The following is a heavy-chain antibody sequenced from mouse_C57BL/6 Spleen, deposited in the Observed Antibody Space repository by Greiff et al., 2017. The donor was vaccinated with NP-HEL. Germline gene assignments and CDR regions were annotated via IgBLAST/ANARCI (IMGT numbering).Heavy chain of an antibody. CDR3: AREGVYDYDSAWFAY. J-gene: IGHJ3*01. V-gene: IGHV1-81*01. Sequence: QVQLQQSGAELARPGASVKLSCKASGYTFTSYGISWVKQRTGQGLEWIGEIYPRSGNTYYNEKFKGKATLTADKSSSTAYMELRSLTSEDSAVYFCAREGVYDYDSAWFAYWGQGTLVTVSA. CDR2: IYPRSGNT. CDR1: GYTFTSYG. D-gene: IGHD2-4*01.